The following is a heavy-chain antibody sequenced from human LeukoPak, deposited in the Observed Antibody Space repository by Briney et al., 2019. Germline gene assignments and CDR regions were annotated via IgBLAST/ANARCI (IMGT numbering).Heavy chain of an antibody. Sequence: SGTLSLTRAVSGGSISSSNWWSWVRQPPGKGLEWIGEIYHSGSTNYNPSLKSRVTISVDKSKNQFSLKLSSVTAADTAVYYCARDRRGLWFGGLLSGGFDYWGQGTLVTVSS. J-gene: IGHJ4*02. CDR3: ARDRRGLWFGGLLSGGFDY. CDR1: GGSISSSNW. V-gene: IGHV4-4*02. D-gene: IGHD3-10*01. CDR2: IYHSGST.